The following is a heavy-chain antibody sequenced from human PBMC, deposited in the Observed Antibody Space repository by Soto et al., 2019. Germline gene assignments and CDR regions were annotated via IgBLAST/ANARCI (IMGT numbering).Heavy chain of an antibody. CDR2: ISGSGSTI. J-gene: IGHJ5*02. V-gene: IGHV3-48*03. Sequence: PGGSLRLSCAASGFTFSSYEMNWVRQAPGKGLEWVSYISGSGSTIYYADSVKGRFTISRDNVKNSLYLQMNSLRAEDTAVYYCAGVKGIAVTGTPRWFDPWGQGTLVTVSS. CDR3: AGVKGIAVTGTPRWFDP. CDR1: GFTFSSYE. D-gene: IGHD6-19*01.